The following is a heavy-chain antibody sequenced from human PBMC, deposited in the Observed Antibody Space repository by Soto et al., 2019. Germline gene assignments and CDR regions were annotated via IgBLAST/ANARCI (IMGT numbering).Heavy chain of an antibody. Sequence: GASVKVSCEASGYTFTSYGISCVRQAPGQGLEWMGWISAYNGNTNYAQKLQGRVTMTTDTSTSTAYMELRSLRSDDTAVYYCAREFGFKYSSWGMDVWGQGTTVTVSS. CDR2: ISAYNGNT. D-gene: IGHD6-19*01. V-gene: IGHV1-18*01. J-gene: IGHJ6*02. CDR3: AREFGFKYSSWGMDV. CDR1: GYTFTSYG.